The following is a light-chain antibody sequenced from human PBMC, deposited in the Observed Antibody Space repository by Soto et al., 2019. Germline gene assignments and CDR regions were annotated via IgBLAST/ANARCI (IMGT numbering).Light chain of an antibody. Sequence: DIQITQSPSSLSASVGDRVSITCRASQGIRNDLGWYQQKPGKAPQRLIYAASSLHSGVPSRFSGSASGKEFTLTISSLQPDDFATYYCKQYNSYSKFGQGTKVDIK. J-gene: IGKJ1*01. CDR3: KQYNSYSK. CDR2: AAS. CDR1: QGIRND. V-gene: IGKV1-17*01.